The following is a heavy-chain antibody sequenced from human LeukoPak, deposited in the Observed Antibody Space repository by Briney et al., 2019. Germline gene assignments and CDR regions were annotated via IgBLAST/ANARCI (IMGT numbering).Heavy chain of an antibody. CDR1: GFTFSSYS. V-gene: IGHV3-21*01. CDR2: ISSSSSYI. Sequence: GGSLRLSCAASGFTFSSYSMNWVRQAPGKGLEWVSSISSSSSYIYYADSVKGRFTISRDNAKNSLYLQMNSLRAEDTAVYFCAREAGYCSSGSCLYYYYGMDVWGQGTTVTVSS. D-gene: IGHD2-15*01. CDR3: AREAGYCSSGSCLYYYYGMDV. J-gene: IGHJ6*02.